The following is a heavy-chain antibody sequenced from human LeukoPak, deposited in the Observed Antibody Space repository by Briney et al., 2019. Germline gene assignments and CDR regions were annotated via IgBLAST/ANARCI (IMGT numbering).Heavy chain of an antibody. CDR2: IYYSGST. CDR3: ARSYYGGNAFDI. Sequence: PSKTLSLTCTVSGGSISSYYGSWIRQPPGKGLEWIGYIYYSGSTNYNPSLKSRVTISVDTSKNQFSLKLSSVTAADTAVYYCARSYYGGNAFDIWGQGTMVTVSS. CDR1: GGSISSYY. D-gene: IGHD4-23*01. J-gene: IGHJ3*02. V-gene: IGHV4-59*08.